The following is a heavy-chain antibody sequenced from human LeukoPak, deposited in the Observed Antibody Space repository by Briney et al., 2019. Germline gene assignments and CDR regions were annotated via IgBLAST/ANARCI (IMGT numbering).Heavy chain of an antibody. CDR3: ARDSSGDAKRYYYYYMDV. J-gene: IGHJ6*03. D-gene: IGHD6-19*01. V-gene: IGHV1-2*02. CDR2: INPNSGGT. Sequence: ASVKVSCKASGYTFTGYYMNWVRQAPGQGLEWMGWINPNSGGTNYAQKFQGRVTMTRDTPISTAYMELSRLRSDDTAVYYCARDSSGDAKRYYYYYMDVWGKGTTVTVSS. CDR1: GYTFTGYY.